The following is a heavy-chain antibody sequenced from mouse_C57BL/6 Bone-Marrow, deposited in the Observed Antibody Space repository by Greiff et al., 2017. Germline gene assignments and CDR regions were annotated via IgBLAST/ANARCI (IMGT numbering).Heavy chain of an antibody. J-gene: IGHJ2*01. CDR2: IYPGGGYT. D-gene: IGHD2-4*01. CDR3: ARSNYDYPLYYFDY. CDR1: GYTFTNYW. Sequence: QVQLKQSGAELVRPGTSVKMSCKASGYTFTNYWIGWAKQRPGHGLEWIGDIYPGGGYTNYNEKFKGKATLTADKSSSTAYMQFSSLTSEDSAIYYCARSNYDYPLYYFDYWGQGTTLTVSS. V-gene: IGHV1-63*01.